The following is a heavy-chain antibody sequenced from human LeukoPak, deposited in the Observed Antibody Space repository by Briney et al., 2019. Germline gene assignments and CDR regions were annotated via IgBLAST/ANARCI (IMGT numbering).Heavy chain of an antibody. Sequence: PGGSLRLSCAASGFTFSLYSMNWVRQAPGKGLEWVSSISSSSSYIYYADSVKGRFTISRDNAKNSLYLQMNSLRAEDTAVYYCARTLTWIQLWLNYMDVWGKGTTVTVSS. V-gene: IGHV3-21*01. CDR2: ISSSSSYI. CDR3: ARTLTWIQLWLNYMDV. J-gene: IGHJ6*03. D-gene: IGHD5-18*01. CDR1: GFTFSLYS.